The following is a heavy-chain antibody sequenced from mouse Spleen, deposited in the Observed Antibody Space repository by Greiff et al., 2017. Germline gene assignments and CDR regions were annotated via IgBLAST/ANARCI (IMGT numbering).Heavy chain of an antibody. D-gene: IGHD2-13*01. J-gene: IGHJ2*01. Sequence: EVKVEESGGGLVKPGGSLKLSCAASGFTFSSYAMSWVRQTPEKRLEWVATISSGGSYTYYPDSVKGRFTISRDNAKNTLYLQMSSLRSEDTAMYYCAREDYFTDYYFDYWGQGTTLTVSS. CDR2: ISSGGSYT. CDR3: AREDYFTDYYFDY. CDR1: GFTFSSYA. V-gene: IGHV5-9-1*01.